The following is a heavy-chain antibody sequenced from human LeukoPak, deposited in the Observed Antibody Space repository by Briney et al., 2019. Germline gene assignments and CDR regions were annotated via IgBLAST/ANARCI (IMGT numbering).Heavy chain of an antibody. D-gene: IGHD6-13*01. CDR2: IYYSGST. V-gene: IGHV4-39*01. Sequence: PSETLSLTCTVSGGSISSSSYSWGWIRQPPGKGLEWIGSIYYSGSTYYNPSLKSRVTISVDTSKNQFSLKLSSVTAADTAVYYCARHRAAAGDMDVWGQGTTVTVSS. CDR3: ARHRAAAGDMDV. CDR1: GGSISSSSYS. J-gene: IGHJ6*02.